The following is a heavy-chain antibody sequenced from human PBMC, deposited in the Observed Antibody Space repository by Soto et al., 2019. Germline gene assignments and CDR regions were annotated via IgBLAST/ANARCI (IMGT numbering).Heavy chain of an antibody. V-gene: IGHV3-30-3*01. CDR1: GFTFSSYA. Sequence: QVQLVESGGGVVQPGRSLRLSCAASGFTFSSYAMHWVRQAPGKGLEWVAVISYDGSNKYYADSVKGRFTISRENSKNTLYLQMNSLRAEDTAVYYCARGRSVVVALDYWGQGTLVTVSS. CDR2: ISYDGSNK. D-gene: IGHD2-15*01. J-gene: IGHJ4*02. CDR3: ARGRSVVVALDY.